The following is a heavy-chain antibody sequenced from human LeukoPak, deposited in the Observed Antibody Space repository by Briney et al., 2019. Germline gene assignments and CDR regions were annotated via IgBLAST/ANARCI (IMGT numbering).Heavy chain of an antibody. J-gene: IGHJ4*02. CDR1: GFTFSSYA. CDR2: ISASGGNT. CDR3: AKDSTGVAATDY. D-gene: IGHD6-19*01. Sequence: GGSLRLSCAASGFTFSSYAMTWVRQAPGQGLEWVSAISASGGNTYYADSVKGQFTISRDNSKYTLYLQINSLRAEDTAVYYCAKDSTGVAATDYWGQGTLVTVSS. V-gene: IGHV3-23*01.